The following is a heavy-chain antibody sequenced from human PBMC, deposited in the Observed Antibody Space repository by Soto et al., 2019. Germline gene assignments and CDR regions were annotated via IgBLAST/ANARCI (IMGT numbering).Heavy chain of an antibody. CDR3: AGQSSGVTVDYYGMDV. CDR1: GGTFSSYA. Sequence: QVQLVQSGAEVKKPGSSVKVSCKASGGTFSSYAISWVRQAPGQGLEWRGGIIPIFDTADYAQKFQGRVTITAEESKKTAYREMSSLRYEDTEVYYCAGQSSGVTVDYYGMDVRGRSPTDTVCS. J-gene: IGHJ6*02. CDR2: IIPIFDTA. V-gene: IGHV1-69*12. D-gene: IGHD3-22*01.